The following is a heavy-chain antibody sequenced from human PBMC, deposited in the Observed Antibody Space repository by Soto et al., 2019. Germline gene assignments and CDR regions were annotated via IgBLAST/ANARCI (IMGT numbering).Heavy chain of an antibody. CDR3: ARDPSSIAARQPV. D-gene: IGHD6-6*01. Sequence: GSLRLSCAASGFTFSDYYMSWIRQAPGKGLEWVSYISSSGSTIYYADSVKGRFTISRDNAKNSLYLQMNSLRAEDTAVYYCARDPSSIAARQPVWGQGTLVTVSS. CDR2: ISSSGSTI. CDR1: GFTFSDYY. J-gene: IGHJ4*02. V-gene: IGHV3-11*01.